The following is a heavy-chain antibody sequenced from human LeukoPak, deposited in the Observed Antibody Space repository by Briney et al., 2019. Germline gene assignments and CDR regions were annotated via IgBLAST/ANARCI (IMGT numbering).Heavy chain of an antibody. J-gene: IGHJ4*02. CDR2: INEDASEK. CDR1: GFTFSRYW. Sequence: GGSLRLSCAASGFTFSRYWMTWVRQAPGKGLEWVASINEDASEKHYVDSVNGRFTISRDNAKNSLYLQMNSLRAEDTAVYYCARDPVRRFDYWGQGTLVTVSS. V-gene: IGHV3-7*01. CDR3: ARDPVRRFDY.